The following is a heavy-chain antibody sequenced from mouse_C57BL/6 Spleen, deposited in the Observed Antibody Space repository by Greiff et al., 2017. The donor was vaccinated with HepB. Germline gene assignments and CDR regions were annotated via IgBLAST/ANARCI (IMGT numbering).Heavy chain of an antibody. CDR1: GYTFTSYW. CDR3: ARTQIYYEYDGPWFAY. D-gene: IGHD2-4*01. CDR2: IHPNSGST. J-gene: IGHJ3*01. Sequence: QVQLQQPGAELVKPGASVKLSCKASGYTFTSYWMHWVKQRPGQGLEWIGMIHPNSGSTNYNEKFKSKATLTVDKSSSTAYLQLSSLTSEDSAVYNCARTQIYYEYDGPWFAYWGQGTLGTVSA. V-gene: IGHV1-64*01.